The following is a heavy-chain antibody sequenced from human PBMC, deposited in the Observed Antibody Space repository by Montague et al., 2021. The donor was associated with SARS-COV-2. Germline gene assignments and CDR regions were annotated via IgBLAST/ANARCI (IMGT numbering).Heavy chain of an antibody. CDR2: ISQSRSEE. CDR1: GFTFSTYC. V-gene: IGHV3-7*03. CDR3: VRVVSSGWTFDY. D-gene: IGHD6-19*01. Sequence: SLRLSCAASGFTFSTYCMTWVRQAPGKGLEWVASISQSRSEENYVDSVKGRFTISRDNAKSSLYLQMNSLRAEDTAVFYCVRVVSSGWTFDYWGQGTLVTVSS. J-gene: IGHJ4*02.